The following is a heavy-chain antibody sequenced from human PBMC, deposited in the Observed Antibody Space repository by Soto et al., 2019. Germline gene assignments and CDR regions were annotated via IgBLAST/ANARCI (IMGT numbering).Heavy chain of an antibody. CDR3: ARFLEWLLYGHLEYYYGMDV. V-gene: IGHV1-18*01. J-gene: IGHJ6*02. Sequence: ASVKVSCKASGYTFTSYALHWVRHAPGQGLEWMGWISAYNGNTNYAQKLQGRVTMTTDTSTSTAYMELRSLRSDDTAVYYCARFLEWLLYGHLEYYYGMDVWGQGTTVTVSS. CDR1: GYTFTSYA. CDR2: ISAYNGNT. D-gene: IGHD3-3*01.